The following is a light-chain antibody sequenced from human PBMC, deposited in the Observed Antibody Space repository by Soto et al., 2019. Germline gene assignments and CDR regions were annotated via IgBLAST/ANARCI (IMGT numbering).Light chain of an antibody. Sequence: EIVLAQSPGTLSLSPGERATLSCRANQSVSSNYLAWYQQKPGQAPRLLIYGASSRATGIPDRFTGSGSGTDFALTISRLEPEDFAVYYCQQYGSSLWTFGQGTKVDIK. J-gene: IGKJ1*01. CDR3: QQYGSSLWT. CDR1: QSVSSNY. CDR2: GAS. V-gene: IGKV3-20*01.